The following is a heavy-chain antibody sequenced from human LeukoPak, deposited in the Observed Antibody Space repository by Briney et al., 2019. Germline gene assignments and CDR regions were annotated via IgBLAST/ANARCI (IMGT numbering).Heavy chain of an antibody. CDR3: ARDTYYYDSSGYYWFDP. J-gene: IGHJ5*02. Sequence: GGSLRLSCAASGFTFSSYSMNWVRQAPGKGLEWASSISSSSSYIYYADSVKGRFTISRDNAKNSLYLQMNSLRAEDTAVYYCARDTYYYDSSGYYWFDPWGQGTLVTVSS. V-gene: IGHV3-21*01. D-gene: IGHD3-22*01. CDR1: GFTFSSYS. CDR2: ISSSSSYI.